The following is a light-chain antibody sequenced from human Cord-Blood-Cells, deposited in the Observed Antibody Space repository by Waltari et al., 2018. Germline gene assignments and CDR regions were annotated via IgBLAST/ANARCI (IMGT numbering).Light chain of an antibody. CDR1: SSDVGGYNY. CDR3: SSYTSSSTWV. J-gene: IGLJ3*02. CDR2: DVS. V-gene: IGLV2-14*01. Sequence: QSALTQPAPVSGSPGQSITISCTRPSSDVGGYNYVSWYQQHPGKAPNLMIYDVSKRPSGVSNRFSGSKSGNTASLTISGLQAEDEADYYCSSYTSSSTWVFGGGTKLTVL.